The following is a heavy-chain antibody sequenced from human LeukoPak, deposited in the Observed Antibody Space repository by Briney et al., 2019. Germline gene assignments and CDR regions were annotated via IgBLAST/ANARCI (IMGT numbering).Heavy chain of an antibody. J-gene: IGHJ2*01. CDR1: GGSISSYY. Sequence: PSETLSLTCTVSGGSISSYYWSWIRQPPGKGLEWIGYIYYSGSTYYNPSLKSRVTISVDTSKNQFSLKLSSVTAADTAVYYCATIDYGGNANWYFDLWGRGTLVTVSS. CDR3: ATIDYGGNANWYFDL. D-gene: IGHD4-23*01. CDR2: IYYSGST. V-gene: IGHV4-59*04.